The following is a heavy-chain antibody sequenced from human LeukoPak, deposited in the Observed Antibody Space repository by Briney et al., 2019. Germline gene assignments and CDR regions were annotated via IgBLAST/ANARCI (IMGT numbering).Heavy chain of an antibody. CDR1: GGSFSGYY. V-gene: IGHV4-34*01. Sequence: SETLSLTCAVYGGSFSGYYWSWIRQLPGKGLEWIGEINHSGGTNYNPSLKSRVTISVDTSKNQFSLKLSSVTAADTAVYYCARTYYDILTGSLYFDYWGQGTLVTVSS. CDR3: ARTYYDILTGSLYFDY. D-gene: IGHD3-9*01. CDR2: INHSGGT. J-gene: IGHJ4*02.